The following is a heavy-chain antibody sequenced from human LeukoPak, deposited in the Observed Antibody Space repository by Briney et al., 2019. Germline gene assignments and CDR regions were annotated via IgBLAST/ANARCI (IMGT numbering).Heavy chain of an antibody. J-gene: IGHJ4*02. D-gene: IGHD3-10*01. V-gene: IGHV3-30*18. CDR3: AKDVLLWFGELLTYLDY. Sequence: GRSLRLSCAASGFTFSSYGMHWVRQAPGKGLEWVAVISYDGSNKYYADSVKGRFTISRDNSKNTLYLQMNSLRAEDTAVYYCAKDVLLWFGELLTYLDYWGQGTLVTVSS. CDR1: GFTFSSYG. CDR2: ISYDGSNK.